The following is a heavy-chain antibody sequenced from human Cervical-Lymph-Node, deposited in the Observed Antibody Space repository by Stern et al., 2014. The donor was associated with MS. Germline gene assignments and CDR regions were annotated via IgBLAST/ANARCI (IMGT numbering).Heavy chain of an antibody. D-gene: IGHD4-17*01. CDR1: GYSFTANW. J-gene: IGHJ4*02. CDR2: IYPGDSDT. CDR3: ARDYGDYAFDY. Sequence: EDQLVESGAEVKKPGESLKISCKGSGYSFTANWIAWVRQMHGKGLEWMGIIYPGDSDTRYSPSFHGQVPISADKSISTAYLQWSSLKASDTAMYYCARDYGDYAFDYWGQGTLVTVSS. V-gene: IGHV5-51*01.